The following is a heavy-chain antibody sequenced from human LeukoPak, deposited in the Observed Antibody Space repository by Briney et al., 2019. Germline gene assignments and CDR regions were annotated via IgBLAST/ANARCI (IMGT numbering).Heavy chain of an antibody. D-gene: IGHD2-2*01. V-gene: IGHV1-8*01. CDR3: AREVYCSSTSCSPRPLDY. CDR1: GYTFTSYD. J-gene: IGHJ4*02. CDR2: MNPNSGNT. Sequence: ASVKVSCKASGYTFTSYDINWVRQATGQGLEWMGWMNPNSGNTGYAQKFQGRVTMTRNTSISTAYMELSSLRSEDTAVYYCAREVYCSSTSCSPRPLDYWGQGTLVTVSS.